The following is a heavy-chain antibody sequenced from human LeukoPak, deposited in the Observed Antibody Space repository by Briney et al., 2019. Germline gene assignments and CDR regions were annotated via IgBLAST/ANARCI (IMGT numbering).Heavy chain of an antibody. CDR2: ITYDGNNQ. CDR1: GFTFNSYA. J-gene: IGHJ4*02. D-gene: IGHD6-19*01. Sequence: PGRSLRLSCAASGFTFNSYAIHWVRQAPGKGLEWVAVITYDGNNQYYADSVKGRFTVSRDNSRSTVSLQMDSLRGEDTAVYYCARAPVRGAVAGVDYWGQGTPVTVSS. CDR3: ARAPVRGAVAGVDY. V-gene: IGHV3-30-3*01.